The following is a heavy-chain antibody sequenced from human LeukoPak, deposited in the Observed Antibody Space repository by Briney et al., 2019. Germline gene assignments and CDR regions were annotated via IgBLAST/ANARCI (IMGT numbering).Heavy chain of an antibody. D-gene: IGHD4-23*01. J-gene: IGHJ4*02. V-gene: IGHV4-4*02. CDR1: GDSINNNKW. Sequence: SETLSLTCAVSGDSINNNKWWSWVRQPPGKGLEWIGEIHHSGSTNYNPSLKSRITISVDNSKNEFSLNLSSVTAADTAVYYCASSLEKSDRTGISYYFDYWGQGTLVTVSS. CDR3: ASSLEKSDRTGISYYFDY. CDR2: IHHSGST.